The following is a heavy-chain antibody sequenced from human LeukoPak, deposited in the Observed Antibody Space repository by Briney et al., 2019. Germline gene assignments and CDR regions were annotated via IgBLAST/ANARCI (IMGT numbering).Heavy chain of an antibody. CDR1: GYTFTSYD. Sequence: ASVKVSCKASGYTFTSYDINWVRQATGQGLEWMGWMNPNSGNTGYAQKFQGRVTMTRNTSISTAYMELSSLRSEDTAMYYCARGPFSGSTYHPNYFDYWGQGTLVTVSS. CDR3: ARGPFSGSTYHPNYFDY. V-gene: IGHV1-8*02. CDR2: MNPNSGNT. J-gene: IGHJ4*02. D-gene: IGHD1-26*01.